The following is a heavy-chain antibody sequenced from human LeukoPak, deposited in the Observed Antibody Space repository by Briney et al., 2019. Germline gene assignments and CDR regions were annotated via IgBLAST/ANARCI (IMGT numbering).Heavy chain of an antibody. CDR1: GGSISSISYY. CDR2: IYYSGST. V-gene: IGHV4-39*01. J-gene: IGHJ5*02. Sequence: SKTLSLTCTVSGGSISSISYYCGWIRQPPGKGLEWIGSIYYSGSTCYNPSLKSRVTISVDTSKNQFSLKLSSVTAADTAVYYCARHSIGSKVAGTRSRWFDRWGQGTLVTVSS. D-gene: IGHD6-19*01. CDR3: ARHSIGSKVAGTRSRWFDR.